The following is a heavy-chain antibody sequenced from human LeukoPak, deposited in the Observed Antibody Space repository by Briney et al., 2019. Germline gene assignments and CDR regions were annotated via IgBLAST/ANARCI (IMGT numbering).Heavy chain of an antibody. J-gene: IGHJ4*02. CDR2: ISGSGGST. CDR1: GFTFSSFA. V-gene: IGHV3-23*01. Sequence: GGSLRLSCAASGFTFSSFAMSWVRQAPGKGLEWVSAISGSGGSTYYADSVKGRFTISRDNSKNTLYLQMNSLRAEDTAVYYCAKGPSRNIASAGTDYWGQGTLVTVSS. D-gene: IGHD6-13*01. CDR3: AKGPSRNIASAGTDY.